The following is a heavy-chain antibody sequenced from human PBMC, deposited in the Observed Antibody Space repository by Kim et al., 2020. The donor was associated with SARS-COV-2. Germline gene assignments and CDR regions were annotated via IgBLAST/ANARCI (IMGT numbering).Heavy chain of an antibody. CDR3: ARDKQWLAYFDC. J-gene: IGHJ4*02. Sequence: SETLSLTCTVSGGSFSSSNYYWGWIRQPPGKGLEWIGSIYYSGSTYYNPSLKSRVTISVDTSKNQFSLKLSSVTAADTAVYYCARDKQWLAYFDCWGQGT. CDR2: IYYSGST. V-gene: IGHV4-39*07. D-gene: IGHD6-19*01. CDR1: GGSFSSSNYY.